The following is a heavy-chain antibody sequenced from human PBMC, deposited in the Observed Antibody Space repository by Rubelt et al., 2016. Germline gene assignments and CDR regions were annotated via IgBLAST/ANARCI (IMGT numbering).Heavy chain of an antibody. CDR2: INTEGSIT. CDR1: GFIFNKYW. J-gene: IGHJ4*02. D-gene: IGHD5-24*01. CDR3: AGPAVETDSDVFDY. Sequence: EVQLVESGGVSVRRGGSVRLSCAASGFIFNKYWMHWVRQVPGEGLMWVSRINTEGSITNYADSVKGRFTISRDNAKNTVYLEMNRLRAEATAVYYCAGPAVETDSDVFDYWGQGTLVTVSS. V-gene: IGHV3-74*01.